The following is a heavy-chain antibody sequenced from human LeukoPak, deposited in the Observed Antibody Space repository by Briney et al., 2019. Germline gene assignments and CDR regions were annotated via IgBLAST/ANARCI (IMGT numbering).Heavy chain of an antibody. D-gene: IGHD5-12*01. CDR2: IRYDGSNK. V-gene: IGHV3-30*02. J-gene: IGHJ4*02. CDR3: AKEVWVYSGYDWGPLFDY. CDR1: GFTFSSYG. Sequence: GGSLRLSCAGSGFTFSSYGMHWVRQAPGKGLEWVAFIRYDGSNKYYADSVKGRFTISRDNSKNTLYLQMNSLRAEDTAVYYCAKEVWVYSGYDWGPLFDYWGQGTLVTVSS.